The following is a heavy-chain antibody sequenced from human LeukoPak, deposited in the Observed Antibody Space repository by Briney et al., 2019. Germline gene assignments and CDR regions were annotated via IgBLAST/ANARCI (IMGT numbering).Heavy chain of an antibody. CDR2: INHSGST. CDR1: GGSFSGYY. CDR3: ARGGQWQLFDY. V-gene: IGHV4-34*01. J-gene: IGHJ4*02. D-gene: IGHD6-19*01. Sequence: PSEILSLTCAVYGGSFSGYYWSWIRQPPGKGLEWIGEINHSGSTNYNPSLKSRVTISVDTSKNQFSLKLSSVTAADTAVYYCARGGQWQLFDYWGQGTLVTVSS.